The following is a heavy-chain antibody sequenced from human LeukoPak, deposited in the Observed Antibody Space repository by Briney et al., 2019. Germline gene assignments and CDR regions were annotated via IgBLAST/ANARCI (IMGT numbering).Heavy chain of an antibody. D-gene: IGHD3-22*01. J-gene: IGHJ4*02. V-gene: IGHV3-21*01. CDR3: ARAPNYYDSSAYYFDY. Sequence: AGGSLRLSCAASGFTFSSYSMNWVRQAPGKGLEWVSSISSSSSYIYYADSVKGRFTISRDNAKNSLYLQMNSLRAEDTAVYYCARAPNYYDSSAYYFDYWGQGTLVTVSS. CDR2: ISSSSSYI. CDR1: GFTFSSYS.